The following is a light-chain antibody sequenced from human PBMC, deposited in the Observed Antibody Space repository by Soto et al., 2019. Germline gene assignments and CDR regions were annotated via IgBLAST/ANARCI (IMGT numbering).Light chain of an antibody. CDR1: QGISNY. J-gene: IGKJ4*01. CDR3: QKYTNVPT. CDR2: AAS. V-gene: IGKV1-27*01. Sequence: DIQMTQSPSSLSASVGDRVTITCRASQGISNYLAWYQQIPVKVPKLLISAASTLQSGVPSRFSGSGSWTDFTLTISSLQPEDVATYYCQKYTNVPTFGGGTKVEIK.